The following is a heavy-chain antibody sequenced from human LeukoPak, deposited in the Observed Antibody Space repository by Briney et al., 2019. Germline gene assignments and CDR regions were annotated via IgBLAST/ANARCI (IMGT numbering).Heavy chain of an antibody. V-gene: IGHV4-34*01. Sequence: SETLSLSCAVYGGSFSGYYWSWIRQPPGKGLEWIGEINHGGSTNYNPSLKSRVTISVDTSKNQFSLKLSSVTAADTAVYYCASSYYDFWSGSYNWFDPWGQGTLVTVSS. CDR1: GGSFSGYY. CDR2: INHGGST. D-gene: IGHD3-3*01. J-gene: IGHJ5*02. CDR3: ASSYYDFWSGSYNWFDP.